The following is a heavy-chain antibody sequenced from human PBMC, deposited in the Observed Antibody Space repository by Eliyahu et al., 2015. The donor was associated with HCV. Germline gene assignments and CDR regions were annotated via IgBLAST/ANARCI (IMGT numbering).Heavy chain of an antibody. J-gene: IGHJ4*01. V-gene: IGHV3-7*03. D-gene: IGHD6-13*01. CDR1: GFXFGSFR. CDR2: IHQDGSDK. CDR3: ARPLHSGGWYDFVY. Sequence: EVQLVESGGGLVQPGGSXRLSCAASGFXFGSFRXSWVRQAPGRGLEWVANIHQDGSDKYYVDSVKGRFTISRDNAKNSLYLQMNSLKAEDTAVYYCARPLHSGGWYDFVYWGHGTLVTVSS.